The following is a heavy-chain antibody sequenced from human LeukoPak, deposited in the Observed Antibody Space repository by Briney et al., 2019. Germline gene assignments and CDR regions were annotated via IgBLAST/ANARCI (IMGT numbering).Heavy chain of an antibody. D-gene: IGHD6-19*01. CDR3: ARHVVPYSSGLTGFDY. J-gene: IGHJ4*02. CDR2: IYPGDSDT. CDR1: GNTFPTYW. Sequence: GESLKISCKGSGNTFPTYWIGWGGQRPGKGRGGRGTIYPGDSDTRYSPSFQGQVTISADKSITTAYLQWSSLKASDTAMYYCARHVVPYSSGLTGFDYWGQGTLVTVSS. V-gene: IGHV5-51*01.